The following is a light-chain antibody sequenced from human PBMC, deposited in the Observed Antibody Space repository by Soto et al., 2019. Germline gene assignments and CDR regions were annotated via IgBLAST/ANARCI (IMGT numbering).Light chain of an antibody. CDR1: QSVSSN. CDR2: DIS. Sequence: ETVMTQSPATLSVSPGERATLSCRASQSVSSNLAWYQQKPGQPPRLLIYDISTRATGIPTRFSGSGSGTEFTLTISSLQSEDFAVYYCQQYNSRPLTFGGGTKVEIK. J-gene: IGKJ4*01. V-gene: IGKV3D-15*01. CDR3: QQYNSRPLT.